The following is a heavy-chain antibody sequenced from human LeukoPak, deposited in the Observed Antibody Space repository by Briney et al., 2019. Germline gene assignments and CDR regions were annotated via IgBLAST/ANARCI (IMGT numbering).Heavy chain of an antibody. V-gene: IGHV1-46*01. D-gene: IGHD1-14*01. J-gene: IGHJ3*02. CDR2: INPSGGST. Sequence: GASVKVSCKASGYTFTSYYMHWVRQAPGQGLEWMGIINPSGGSTSYAQKFRGRVTMTRDTSTSTVYMELSSLRSEDTAVYYCARGSGVAEEPDAFDIWGQGTMVTVSS. CDR3: ARGSGVAEEPDAFDI. CDR1: GYTFTSYY.